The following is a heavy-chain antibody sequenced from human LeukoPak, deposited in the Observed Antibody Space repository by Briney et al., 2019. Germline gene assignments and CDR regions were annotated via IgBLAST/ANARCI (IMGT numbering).Heavy chain of an antibody. D-gene: IGHD2/OR15-2a*01. CDR1: GASFSGGRYY. CDR2: TSYSGGA. CDR3: ATGEWEYFYYDS. V-gene: IGHV4-31*03. J-gene: IGHJ4*02. Sequence: PSETLSLTCTVSGASFSGGRYYWSWIRQHPGKGLEWIGFTSYSGGAFYNPSLMSRIIMSVDSSQNQFSLKPNAVTAAGTAVYFWATGEWEYFYYDSCGQGALVSVSS.